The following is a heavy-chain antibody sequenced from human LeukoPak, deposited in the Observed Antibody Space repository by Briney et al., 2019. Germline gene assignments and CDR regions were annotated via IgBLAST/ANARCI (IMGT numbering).Heavy chain of an antibody. D-gene: IGHD1-26*01. CDR2: ISSSSSYI. J-gene: IGHJ4*02. CDR1: GFTFSSYS. V-gene: IGHV3-21*01. CDR3: ARDPMVGATNFAS. Sequence: PGGSLRLSCAASGFTFSSYSMNWVRQAPGKGLEWVSSISSSSSYIYYADSVKGRFTISRDNAKNSLYLQMNSLRAEDTAVYYCARDPMVGATNFASWGRGPRVPV.